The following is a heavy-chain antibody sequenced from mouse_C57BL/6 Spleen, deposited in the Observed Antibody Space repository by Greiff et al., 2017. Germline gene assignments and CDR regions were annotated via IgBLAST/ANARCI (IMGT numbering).Heavy chain of an antibody. CDR3: ARPDYGSSPWYFDV. CDR1: GYTFTDYN. Sequence: QLQQSGPELVKPGASVKIPCKASGYTFTDYNMDWVKQSHGKSLEWIGDINPNNGGTIYNQKFKGKATLTVDKSSSTAYMELRSLTSEDTAVYYCARPDYGSSPWYFDVWGTGTTVTVSS. V-gene: IGHV1-18*01. D-gene: IGHD1-1*01. J-gene: IGHJ1*03. CDR2: INPNNGGT.